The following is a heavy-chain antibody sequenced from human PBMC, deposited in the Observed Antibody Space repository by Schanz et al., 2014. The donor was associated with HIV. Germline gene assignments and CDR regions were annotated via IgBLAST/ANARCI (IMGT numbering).Heavy chain of an antibody. CDR3: ATAAVTDYSDN. J-gene: IGHJ4*02. V-gene: IGHV3-33*01. D-gene: IGHD4-17*01. Sequence: QVQLVESGGGVVQPGRSLRLSCTASGFTFSSYAMHWVRQAPGKGLEGVAAMWYDESHKGYADSVKGRFTISRDNSKNTLYLQMNSLRAEDTAVYYCATAAVTDYSDNWGQGTLVTVSS. CDR2: MWYDESHK. CDR1: GFTFSSYA.